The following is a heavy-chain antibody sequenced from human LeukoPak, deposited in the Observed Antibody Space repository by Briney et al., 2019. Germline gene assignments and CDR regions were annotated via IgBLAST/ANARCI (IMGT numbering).Heavy chain of an antibody. CDR2: IIPIFGTT. Sequence: SVKVSCKASGGTFSSYAISWVRQAPGQGLEWMGGIIPIFGTTNSAQKFQGRVTITADKSTSTAYMELSRLRSDDTAFYYCAREPYPPPWYYFDYWGQGTLVTVSS. D-gene: IGHD2-8*02. J-gene: IGHJ4*02. V-gene: IGHV1-69*06. CDR1: GGTFSSYA. CDR3: AREPYPPPWYYFDY.